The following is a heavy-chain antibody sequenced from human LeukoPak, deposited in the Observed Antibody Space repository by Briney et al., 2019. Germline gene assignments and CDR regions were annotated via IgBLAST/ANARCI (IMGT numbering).Heavy chain of an antibody. J-gene: IGHJ5*02. V-gene: IGHV3-7*01. CDR2: INEVGNEK. CDR3: ASERDSWRNEGSLLRS. D-gene: IGHD2-15*01. CDR1: GFTFSSYG. Sequence: PGRSLRLSCAASGFTFSSYGMHWVRQAPGKGLEWVASINEVGNEKHYVGSVKGRFTIPRDNAKNLLYLQMNSLRAGDTAVYYCASERDSWRNEGSLLRSWGQGTLVTVSS.